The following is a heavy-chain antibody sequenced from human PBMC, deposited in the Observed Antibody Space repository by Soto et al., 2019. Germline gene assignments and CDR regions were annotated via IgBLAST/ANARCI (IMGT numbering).Heavy chain of an antibody. CDR1: GFTFSSYS. V-gene: IGHV3-21*01. Sequence: GGSLRLSCAASGFTFSSYSMNWVRQAPGKGLEWVSSISSSSSYIYYADSVKGRFTISRDNAKNSLYLQMNSPRAEDTAVYYCARIPPHSSSSLYWGQGTLVTVSS. D-gene: IGHD6-13*01. CDR2: ISSSSSYI. J-gene: IGHJ4*02. CDR3: ARIPPHSSSSLY.